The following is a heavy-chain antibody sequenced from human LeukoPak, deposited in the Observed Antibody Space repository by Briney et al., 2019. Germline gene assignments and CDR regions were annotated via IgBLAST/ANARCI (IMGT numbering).Heavy chain of an antibody. V-gene: IGHV5-51*01. CDR1: GYSFTTYW. Sequence: GESLKISCKCSGYSFTTYWIGWVRQMPGKGLEWMGIIYPDDSGTRFSPSFEGHVTISVDKSINTAYLQWSSLKVSDTAMYYCARGAYFGSRSYKGWFDPWGQGTLVTVSS. CDR2: IYPDDSGT. J-gene: IGHJ5*02. D-gene: IGHD3-10*01. CDR3: ARGAYFGSRSYKGWFDP.